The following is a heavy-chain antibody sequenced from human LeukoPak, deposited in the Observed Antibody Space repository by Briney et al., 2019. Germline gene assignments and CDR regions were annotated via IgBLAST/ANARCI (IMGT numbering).Heavy chain of an antibody. J-gene: IGHJ4*02. V-gene: IGHV4-31*03. CDR3: ARNTMIGGGPAFDY. D-gene: IGHD3-10*01. CDR2: IHYTGSS. Sequence: SETLSLTCTVAGGSLSRGAHYWSWNRQAPGMGREWSSYIHYTGSSYYNPSFKRRLMISADTSENHFSLSLNSVTAADTAVYYWARNTMIGGGPAFDYWGQGTLVTVSS. CDR1: GGSLSRGAHY.